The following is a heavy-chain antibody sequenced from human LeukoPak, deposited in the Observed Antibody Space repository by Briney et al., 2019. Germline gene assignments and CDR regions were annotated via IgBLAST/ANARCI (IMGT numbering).Heavy chain of an antibody. CDR2: IYYSGST. V-gene: IGHV4-31*03. J-gene: IGHJ4*02. D-gene: IGHD5-24*01. CDR3: AREVRLTEMATITYYFDY. CDR1: GGSISSGGYY. Sequence: PSETLSLTCTVSGGSISSGGYYWSWIRQHPGKGLEWIGYIYYSGSTYYNPSLKSRVTISVDTSKNQFYLKLSSVTAADTAVYYCAREVRLTEMATITYYFDYWGQGTLVTVSS.